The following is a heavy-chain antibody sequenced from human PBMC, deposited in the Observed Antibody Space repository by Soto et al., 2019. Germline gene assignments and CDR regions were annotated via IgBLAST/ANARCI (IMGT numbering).Heavy chain of an antibody. J-gene: IGHJ4*02. V-gene: IGHV4-59*01. CDR3: ARDHPHSYGIYYFDY. CDR2: IYSSGST. D-gene: IGHD5-18*01. Sequence: SETLSLTCTVSGGSISSYYWSRIRQPPGKGLEWIGYIYSSGSTNYNPSLKSRVTISADTSKNQVSLKLTSVTAADTAVYYCARDHPHSYGIYYFDYWGQGTLVTVSS. CDR1: GGSISSYY.